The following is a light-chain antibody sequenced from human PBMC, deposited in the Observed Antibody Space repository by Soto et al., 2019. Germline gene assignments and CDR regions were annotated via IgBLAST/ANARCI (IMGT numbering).Light chain of an antibody. CDR2: EVS. Sequence: SALTQPPSASGSPGQSVTISCTGTSSDVGGYNYVSWYQQHLGKAPKLMISEVSKRPSGVPDRFSGSKSGNTASLTVSGLQDEDEADYYCSSFAGNNNLVFGGGTKLTVL. CDR1: SSDVGGYNY. CDR3: SSFAGNNNLV. J-gene: IGLJ2*01. V-gene: IGLV2-8*01.